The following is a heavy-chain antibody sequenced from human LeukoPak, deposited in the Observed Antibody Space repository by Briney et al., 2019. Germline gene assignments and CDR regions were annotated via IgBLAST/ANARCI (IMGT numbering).Heavy chain of an antibody. CDR2: ISSSSSYI. CDR3: AREGGHSSSPVGY. D-gene: IGHD6-6*01. Sequence: GGSLRLSCAASGFTFSSYSMNWVRQAPGKGLEWVSSISSSSSYIYYADSVKGRFTISRDNAKNSLYLQMNSLRAEDTAVYYCAREGGHSSSPVGYWGQGTLVTVSS. CDR1: GFTFSSYS. V-gene: IGHV3-21*01. J-gene: IGHJ4*02.